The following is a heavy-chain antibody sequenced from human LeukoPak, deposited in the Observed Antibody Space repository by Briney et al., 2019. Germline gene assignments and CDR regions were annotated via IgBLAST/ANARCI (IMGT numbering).Heavy chain of an antibody. CDR1: GFSFSSHW. CDR2: IKSDGTTT. Sequence: PGGSLRLSCAASGFSFSSHWMHWVRQVPGKGLVWVSHIKSDGTTTSYADSVKGRFTISRDNAKNTLYLDMNSLRAEDTAVYYCTPHDYYGSGTFDIWGQGTMVTVSS. CDR3: TPHDYYGSGTFDI. J-gene: IGHJ3*02. D-gene: IGHD3-10*01. V-gene: IGHV3-74*01.